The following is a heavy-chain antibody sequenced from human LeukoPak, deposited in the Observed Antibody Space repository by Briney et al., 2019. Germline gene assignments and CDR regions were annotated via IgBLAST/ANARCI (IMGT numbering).Heavy chain of an antibody. Sequence: GGPLRLSCAASGFTFSSYAMSWVRQAPGKGLEWVSAISGSGGSTYYADSVKGRFTTSRDNSKNTLYLQMHSLRAEDTAVYYCAKSRWETYAVRAFDIWGQGTMVTVSS. CDR1: GFTFSSYA. CDR3: AKSRWETYAVRAFDI. V-gene: IGHV3-23*01. CDR2: ISGSGGST. D-gene: IGHD1-26*01. J-gene: IGHJ3*02.